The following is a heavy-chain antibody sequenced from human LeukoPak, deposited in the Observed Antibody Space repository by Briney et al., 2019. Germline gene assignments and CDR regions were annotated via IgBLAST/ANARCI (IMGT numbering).Heavy chain of an antibody. V-gene: IGHV3-30-3*01. Sequence: GWSLRLSCAASGFTFSSYSIHWVRQAPGKGLEWVAVLSADATSEYYADSVKGRFTISRDNSKNTLFLQMNSLRTEDTAVYYCARASDYGPSLWSYFDLWGRGTLVTVSS. CDR2: LSADATSE. D-gene: IGHD4-17*01. CDR3: ARASDYGPSLWSYFDL. J-gene: IGHJ2*01. CDR1: GFTFSSYS.